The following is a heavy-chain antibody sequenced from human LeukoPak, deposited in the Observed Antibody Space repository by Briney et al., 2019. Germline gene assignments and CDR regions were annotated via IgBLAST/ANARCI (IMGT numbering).Heavy chain of an antibody. CDR2: ISGSGGST. V-gene: IGHV3-23*01. Sequence: GGSLRLSCAASGFTFSTYDMNWVRQAPGKGLEWVSAISGSGGSTYYADSVKGRFTISRDNSKNTLYLQMNSLRAEDTAVYYCAKDAEVSSGRPYYFDYWGQGTLVTVSS. CDR3: AKDAEVSSGRPYYFDY. CDR1: GFTFSTYD. J-gene: IGHJ4*02. D-gene: IGHD6-19*01.